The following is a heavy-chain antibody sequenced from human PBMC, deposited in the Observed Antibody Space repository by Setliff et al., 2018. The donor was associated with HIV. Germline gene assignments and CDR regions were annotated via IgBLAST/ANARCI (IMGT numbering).Heavy chain of an antibody. CDR3: ARVRSPRDAFDI. J-gene: IGHJ3*02. Sequence: WVRQAPGKGLEWVSVIYSGGSTYYADSVKGRFTISRHNSKNTLYLQMNSLRAEDTAVYYCARVRSPRDAFDIWGQGTMVTVSS. V-gene: IGHV3-53*04. CDR2: IYSGGST.